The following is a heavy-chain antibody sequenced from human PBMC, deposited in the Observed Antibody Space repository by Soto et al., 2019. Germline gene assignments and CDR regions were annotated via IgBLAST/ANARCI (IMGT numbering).Heavy chain of an antibody. CDR1: GGTFSSDA. Sequence: QVQLVQSGAEVKNTGSSVKVSCKASGGTFSSDAISWVRQAPGQGLEWMGGIIPFFGRTTYPQKFQGRVTITADESTSTAYMDLSSLTSEDTAVYYCARAEDFGPVAHFASWGQGTLVTVSS. CDR2: IIPFFGRT. CDR3: ARAEDFGPVAHFAS. J-gene: IGHJ4*02. D-gene: IGHD3-10*01. V-gene: IGHV1-69*12.